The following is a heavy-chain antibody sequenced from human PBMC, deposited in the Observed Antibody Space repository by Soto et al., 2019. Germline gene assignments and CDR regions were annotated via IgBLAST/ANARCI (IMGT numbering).Heavy chain of an antibody. CDR3: ARREVATIY. Sequence: SETLSLTCTVSGGSISSSSYYWGWIRQPPGKGLEWIGSIYYSGSTCYNPSLKSRVTISVDTSKNQFSLKLSSVSAADTAVYYCARREVATIYWGQGTLVTVSS. D-gene: IGHD5-12*01. CDR2: IYYSGST. V-gene: IGHV4-39*01. CDR1: GGSISSSSYY. J-gene: IGHJ4*02.